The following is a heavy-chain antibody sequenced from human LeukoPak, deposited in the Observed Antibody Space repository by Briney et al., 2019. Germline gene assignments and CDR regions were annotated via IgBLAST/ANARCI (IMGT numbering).Heavy chain of an antibody. CDR1: GGSFSGYY. CDR3: ASQYSGSPSDY. CDR2: INHSGST. Sequence: SETLSLTRAVYGGSFSGYYWSWIRQPPGKGLEWIGEINHSGSTNYNPSLKGRVTISVDTSKNQFSLKLSSVTAADTAVYYCASQYSGSPSDYWGQGTLVTVSS. V-gene: IGHV4-34*01. D-gene: IGHD1-26*01. J-gene: IGHJ4*02.